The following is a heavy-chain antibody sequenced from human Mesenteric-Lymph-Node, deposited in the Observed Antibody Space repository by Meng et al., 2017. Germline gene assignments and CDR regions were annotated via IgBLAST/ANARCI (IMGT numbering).Heavy chain of an antibody. CDR1: GFTFSSYS. D-gene: IGHD2-15*01. V-gene: IGHV3-21*01. CDR2: ISSSSSYI. CDR3: ARDLGYCSGGSCYKYNWFDP. Sequence: GGSLRLSCAASGFTFSSYSMNWVRQAPGKGLEWVSSISSSSSYIYYADSVKGRFTISRDNAKNSLYLQMNSLRAEDTAVYYCARDLGYCSGGSCYKYNWFDPWGQGTLVTVSS. J-gene: IGHJ5*02.